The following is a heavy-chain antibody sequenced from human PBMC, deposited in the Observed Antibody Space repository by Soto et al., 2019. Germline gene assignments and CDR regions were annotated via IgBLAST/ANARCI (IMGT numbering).Heavy chain of an antibody. D-gene: IGHD6-13*01. J-gene: IGHJ5*02. V-gene: IGHV3-21*01. CDR1: GFTFSSYS. CDR2: ISSSSSYI. CDR3: ARDGIAFSFDP. Sequence: KPGGSLRLSCAASGFTFSSYSMNWVRQAPGKGLEWVSSISSSSSYIYYADSVKGRFTISRDNAKNSLYLQMSILRAEDTAVYYCARDGIAFSFDPWGQGTLVTVSS.